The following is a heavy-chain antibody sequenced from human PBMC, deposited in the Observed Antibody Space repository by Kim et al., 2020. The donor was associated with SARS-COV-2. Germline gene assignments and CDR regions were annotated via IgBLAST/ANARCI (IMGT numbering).Heavy chain of an antibody. D-gene: IGHD3-10*01. CDR2: IYYSGST. Sequence: SETLSLTCTVSGGSISSYYWSWIRQPPGKGLEWIGYIYYSGSTNYNPSLKSRVTISVDTSKNQFSLKLSSVTAADTAVYYCARSLPYYGSGSHPYAFDIWGQGTMVTVSS. V-gene: IGHV4-59*01. CDR3: ARSLPYYGSGSHPYAFDI. CDR1: GGSISSYY. J-gene: IGHJ3*02.